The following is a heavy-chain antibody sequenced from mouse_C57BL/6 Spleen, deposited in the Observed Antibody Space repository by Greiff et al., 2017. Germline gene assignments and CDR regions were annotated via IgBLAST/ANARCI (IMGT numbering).Heavy chain of an antibody. J-gene: IGHJ4*01. CDR2: IYPGDGDT. Sequence: QVQLKESGPELVKPGASVKISCKASGYAFSSSWMNWVKQRPGKGLEWIGRIYPGDGDTNYNGKFKGKATLTADKSSSTAYMQLSSLTSEDSAVYCCARRGDERGAMDYWGQGTSVTVSS. V-gene: IGHV1-82*01. CDR3: ARRGDERGAMDY. D-gene: IGHD3-3*01. CDR1: GYAFSSSW.